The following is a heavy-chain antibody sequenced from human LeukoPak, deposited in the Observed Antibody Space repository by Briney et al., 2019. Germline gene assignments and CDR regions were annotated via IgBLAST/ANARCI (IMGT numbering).Heavy chain of an antibody. CDR1: GGSISSYY. CDR3: ARENSGSYREFDY. J-gene: IGHJ4*02. Sequence: SETLSLTCTVSGGSISSYYWSWIRQPAGKGLEWIGRIYTSGSTNYNASLKSRVSMSVDTSKRQFSLKLSSVTAADTAVFYCARENSGSYREFDYWGQGTLVTVSS. V-gene: IGHV4-4*07. D-gene: IGHD1-26*01. CDR2: IYTSGST.